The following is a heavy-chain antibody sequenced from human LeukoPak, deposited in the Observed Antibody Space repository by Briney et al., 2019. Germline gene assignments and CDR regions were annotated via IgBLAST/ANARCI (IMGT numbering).Heavy chain of an antibody. J-gene: IGHJ6*02. CDR2: NK. D-gene: IGHD5-12*01. CDR3: ARERVIVATYYYYGMDV. V-gene: IGHV3-30-3*01. Sequence: NKYYADSVKGRFTISRDNSKNTLYLQMNSLRAEDTAVYYCARERVIVATYYYYGMDVWGQGTTVTVSS.